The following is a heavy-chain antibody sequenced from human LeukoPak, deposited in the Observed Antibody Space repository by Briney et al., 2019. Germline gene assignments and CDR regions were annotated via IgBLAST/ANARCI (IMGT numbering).Heavy chain of an antibody. CDR1: GYTFSNYG. Sequence: ASVKVSCKASGYTFSNYGMSWVRQAPGQGLEWMGWISAYNGNTNYAQKLQGRVTMTTDTSTSTAYMELRSLRSDDTAVYYCATTFSFDYWGQGTLVTVSS. CDR3: ATTFSFDY. CDR2: ISAYNGNT. J-gene: IGHJ4*02. V-gene: IGHV1-18*01.